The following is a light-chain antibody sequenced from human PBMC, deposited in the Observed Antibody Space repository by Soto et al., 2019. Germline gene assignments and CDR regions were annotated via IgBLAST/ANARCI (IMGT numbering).Light chain of an antibody. CDR1: QSVSIY. V-gene: IGKV3-11*01. Sequence: EIVLTQSPATLSLSPGERATLSCRASQSVSIYLAWYQQKPGQAPRLLIYDASNRATGIPARFSGSGSGTDFTLTISSLEPEDFAVYYCQQRRNCPQFPFGQGTRLEIK. CDR2: DAS. CDR3: QQRRNCPQFP. J-gene: IGKJ5*01.